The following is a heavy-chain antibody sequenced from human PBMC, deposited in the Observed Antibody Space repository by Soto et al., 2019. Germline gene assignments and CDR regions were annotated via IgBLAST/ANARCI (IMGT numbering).Heavy chain of an antibody. J-gene: IGHJ6*01. Sequence: QVQLVQSGAEVKKPGASVKVSCKASGYTFTSYGISWVRQAPGQGLEWMGWISAYNGNTNYAQKLQGRVTMTTDTSTSTAYMALRSLRADGKPVNSCARRLGSSSHYGLDVWGQGTTVTVS. V-gene: IGHV1-18*01. D-gene: IGHD6-13*01. CDR3: ARRLGSSSHYGLDV. CDR2: ISAYNGNT. CDR1: GYTFTSYG.